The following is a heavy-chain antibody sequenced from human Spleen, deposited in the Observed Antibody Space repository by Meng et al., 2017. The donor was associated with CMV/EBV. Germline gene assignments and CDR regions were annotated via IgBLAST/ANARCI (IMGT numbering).Heavy chain of an antibody. Sequence: KVSCKTSGYFFSDHFMHWVRQAPGQGLEWMGWIKPNSGDTNYGQNFQGRVTMTSDSSFNTAYMELSRLTSDDTAVYYCARDHAWGADYWGQGTLVTVSS. J-gene: IGHJ4*02. CDR2: IKPNSGDT. D-gene: IGHD7-27*01. CDR3: ARDHAWGADY. V-gene: IGHV1-2*02. CDR1: GYFFSDHF.